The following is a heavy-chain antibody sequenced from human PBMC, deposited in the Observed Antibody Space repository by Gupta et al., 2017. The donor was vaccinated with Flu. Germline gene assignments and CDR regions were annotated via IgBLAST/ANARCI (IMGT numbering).Heavy chain of an antibody. CDR1: GGSVSSGGFY. Sequence: VSGGSVSSGGFYWNWVRQHPEKGLEWIGCIYYSGSTYHNPSLKSRLTISVDTSKNQFSLKLSSVTAADTAVYYCARVPNSGDYFDYWGQGTLVTVSS. CDR2: IYYSGST. J-gene: IGHJ4*02. CDR3: ARVPNSGDYFDY. D-gene: IGHD4-17*01. V-gene: IGHV4-31*02.